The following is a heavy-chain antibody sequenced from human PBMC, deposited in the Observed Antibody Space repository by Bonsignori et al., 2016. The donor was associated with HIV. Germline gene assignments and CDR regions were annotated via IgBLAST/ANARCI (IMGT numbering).Heavy chain of an antibody. CDR2: IYPGDSDT. J-gene: IGHJ4*02. Sequence: VRQMPGKGLELMGIIYPGDSDTRYSPSFQGQVTISADKSISTAYLQWSSLKASDTAMYYCARHSSTSSSLDFWGQGTLVTVSS. V-gene: IGHV5-51*01. CDR3: ARHSSTSSSLDF. D-gene: IGHD6-6*01.